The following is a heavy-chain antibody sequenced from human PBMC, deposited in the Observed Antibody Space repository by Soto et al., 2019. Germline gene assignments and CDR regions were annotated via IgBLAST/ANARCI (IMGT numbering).Heavy chain of an antibody. CDR3: ARDRMSSVWNDVRVDWFDP. D-gene: IGHD1-1*01. CDR2: INAGNGNT. Sequence: QVPLVQSGAEVKKPGASVKVSCKASGYTFTSYAMHWVRQAPGQRLEWMGWINAGNGNTKYSQKFQGRVTITRDTSASTAYMELGSLRSEDTAVYYCARDRMSSVWNDVRVDWFDPWGQGTLVTVSS. CDR1: GYTFTSYA. J-gene: IGHJ5*02. V-gene: IGHV1-3*01.